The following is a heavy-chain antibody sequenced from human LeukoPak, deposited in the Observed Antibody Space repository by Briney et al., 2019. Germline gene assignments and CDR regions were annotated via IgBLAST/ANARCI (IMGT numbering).Heavy chain of an antibody. CDR2: IYYSGST. J-gene: IGHJ4*02. V-gene: IGHV4-61*01. Sequence: SETLSLTCTVSGGSVSSGSYYWSWIRQPPGKGLEWIGYIYYSGSTNYNPSLKSRVTISVDKSKNQFSLKLSSVTAADTAVYYCARVSLSSSTYYFDYWGQGTLVTVSS. CDR1: GGSVSSGSYY. D-gene: IGHD6-13*01. CDR3: ARVSLSSSTYYFDY.